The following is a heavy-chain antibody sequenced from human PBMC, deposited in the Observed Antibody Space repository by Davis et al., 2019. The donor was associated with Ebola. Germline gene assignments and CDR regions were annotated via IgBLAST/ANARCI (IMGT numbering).Heavy chain of an antibody. J-gene: IGHJ5*02. CDR3: AREDYNGGSRMDP. CDR2: INTNTGSP. Sequence: ASVKVSCKASGYTFKSYAIFWVRPAPGRGLEWMGWINTNTGSPAYSQGFTGRFVFSLDTSVSTAYMQISRLKAEETAVYYCAREDYNGGSRMDPWGQGTLVTVSS. CDR1: GYTFKSYA. D-gene: IGHD3-10*01. V-gene: IGHV7-4-1*02.